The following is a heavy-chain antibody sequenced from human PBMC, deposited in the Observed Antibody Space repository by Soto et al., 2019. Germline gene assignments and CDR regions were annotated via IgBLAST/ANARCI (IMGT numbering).Heavy chain of an antibody. D-gene: IGHD2-15*01. J-gene: IGHJ5*02. Sequence: ASVKVSCNASGYTFTRYNMNWGRQAPGQRLEWMGWINPDNGNTKSSHKFQDRVNISRDTCASTADMDLSSLTSEDTAVYYCAKGIATGQLDPWGQGTLVTVSS. CDR2: INPDNGNT. CDR3: AKGIATGQLDP. V-gene: IGHV1-3*01. CDR1: GYTFTRYN.